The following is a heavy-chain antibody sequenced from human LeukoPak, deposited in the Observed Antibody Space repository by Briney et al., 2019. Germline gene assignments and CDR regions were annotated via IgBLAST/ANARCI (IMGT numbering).Heavy chain of an antibody. V-gene: IGHV4-4*07. Sequence: SETLSLTCTVSGGSISSYYWSWIRQPAGKGLEWIGRIYTSGSTSYNSSLKSRVTMSVDTSKNQFSLKLSSVTPPDTAVYYCASVMGGGLDRWGQGTLVTVSS. D-gene: IGHD3-16*01. J-gene: IGHJ5*02. CDR2: IYTSGST. CDR3: ASVMGGGLDR. CDR1: GGSISSYY.